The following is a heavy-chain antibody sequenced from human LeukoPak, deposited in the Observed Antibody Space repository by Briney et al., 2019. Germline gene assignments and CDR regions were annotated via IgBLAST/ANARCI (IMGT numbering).Heavy chain of an antibody. CDR1: GFTFDDYA. V-gene: IGHV3-9*01. Sequence: GGSLRLSCAASGFTFDDYAMHWVRQAPGKGLEWVSGISWNSGSIGYADSVKGRLTISRDNAKHSLYLQMNRLRAEDRAVYYCAKGRYFVWLTYFDYWGQGTLVTVSS. CDR2: ISWNSGSI. CDR3: AKGRYFVWLTYFDY. D-gene: IGHD3-9*01. J-gene: IGHJ4*02.